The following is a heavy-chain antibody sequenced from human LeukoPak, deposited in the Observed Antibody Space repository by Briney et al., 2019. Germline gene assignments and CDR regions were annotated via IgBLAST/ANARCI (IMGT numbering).Heavy chain of an antibody. J-gene: IGHJ4*02. Sequence: SETLSLTCAVYGGSFSGYYWSWIRQPPGKGLEWIGEINRSGSTNYNPSLKSRVTISVDTSKNQFSLKLSSVTAADTAVYYCARLKSTIFGVVAHLDYWGQGTLVTVSS. D-gene: IGHD3-3*01. CDR3: ARLKSTIFGVVAHLDY. CDR2: INRSGST. V-gene: IGHV4-34*01. CDR1: GGSFSGYY.